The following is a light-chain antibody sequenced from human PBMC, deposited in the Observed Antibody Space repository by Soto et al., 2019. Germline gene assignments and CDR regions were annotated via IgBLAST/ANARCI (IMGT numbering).Light chain of an antibody. CDR3: QQCNFYWT. J-gene: IGKJ1*01. CDR2: NVS. Sequence: DIQMTQSPSTLPASVGDSVTITCRASQTIGNWLAWYQQKPGKVPKLLIYNVSSLESGVPSRFSGSGSGTEFTLTISSLQPDDFATYYCQQCNFYWTFGQGTKVEIK. CDR1: QTIGNW. V-gene: IGKV1-5*03.